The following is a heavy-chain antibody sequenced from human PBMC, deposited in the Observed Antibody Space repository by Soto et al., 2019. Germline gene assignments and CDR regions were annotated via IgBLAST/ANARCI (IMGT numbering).Heavy chain of an antibody. V-gene: IGHV3-11*01. CDR1: GFTFSDSY. CDR3: ARGTSVHGGVFDY. D-gene: IGHD2-2*01. CDR2: ISSSSGDTI. Sequence: QVQLVESGGGLVKPGGSLRLSCAASGFTFSDSYMSWIRQAPGKGLEWISFISSSSGDTILYADSVRGRFTISRDNAKNSLYLQMNSLRAEDTAVYYCARGTSVHGGVFDYWGQGTLVTVSS. J-gene: IGHJ4*02.